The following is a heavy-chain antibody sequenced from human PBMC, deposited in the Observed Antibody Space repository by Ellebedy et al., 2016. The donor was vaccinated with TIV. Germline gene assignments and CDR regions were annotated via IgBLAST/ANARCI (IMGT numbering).Heavy chain of an antibody. CDR1: GFTVSSNY. Sequence: PGGSLRLSCAASGFTVSSNYMSWVRQAPGKGLEWVSVIYSGGSTYYADFVKGRFTISRHNSKNTLYLQMNSLRAEDTAVYYCARDLMVRGVGSRSLWGQGTLVTVSS. J-gene: IGHJ4*02. CDR3: ARDLMVRGVGSRSL. CDR2: IYSGGST. D-gene: IGHD3-10*01. V-gene: IGHV3-53*04.